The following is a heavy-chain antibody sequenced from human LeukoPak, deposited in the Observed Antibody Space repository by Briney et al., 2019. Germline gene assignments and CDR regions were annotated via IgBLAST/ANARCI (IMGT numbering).Heavy chain of an antibody. V-gene: IGHV1-2*06. D-gene: IGHD6-6*01. CDR1: GYTFTGYY. CDR2: INPNSGGT. Sequence: ASVKVSCKASGYTFTGYYMHWVLQAPGQGLEWMGRINPNSGGTNYAQKFQGRVTMTRDTSISTAYMELSRLRSDDTAVYYCARVSIAARPLPGYWGQGTLVTVSS. CDR3: ARVSIAARPLPGY. J-gene: IGHJ4*02.